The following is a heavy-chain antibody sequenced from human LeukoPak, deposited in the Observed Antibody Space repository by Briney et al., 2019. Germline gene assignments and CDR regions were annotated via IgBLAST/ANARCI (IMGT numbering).Heavy chain of an antibody. CDR3: VREATVTTYYYYGMDV. V-gene: IGHV3-21*01. D-gene: IGHD4-17*01. CDR2: ISSSSSYI. Sequence: GGSLRLSCAASGFTFSSHVMSWVRQAPGKGLEWVSSISSSSSYIYYADSVKGRFTVSRDNAKNSLYLQMNSLRAEDTAVYYCVREATVTTYYYYGMDVWGQGTTVTVSS. CDR1: GFTFSSHV. J-gene: IGHJ6*02.